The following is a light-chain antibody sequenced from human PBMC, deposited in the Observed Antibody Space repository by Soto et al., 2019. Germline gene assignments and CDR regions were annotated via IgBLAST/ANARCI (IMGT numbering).Light chain of an antibody. J-gene: IGKJ5*01. CDR3: QQRSNWPPIT. V-gene: IGKV3-11*01. CDR2: DAS. CDR1: QSVSSY. Sequence: EIVLTQSPATLSLSPGERATLSCRASQSVSSYLSWYQQKPGHAPRLLIYDASNSATGIPARFSGSGSGTDFTLTISSLEPEDFAVYYCQQRSNWPPITFGQGTRLEI.